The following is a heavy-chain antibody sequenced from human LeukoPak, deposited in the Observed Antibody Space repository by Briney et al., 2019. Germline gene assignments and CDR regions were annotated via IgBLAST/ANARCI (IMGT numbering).Heavy chain of an antibody. V-gene: IGHV3-66*01. J-gene: IGHJ6*02. D-gene: IGHD6-13*01. CDR3: ARGGQQLYYYYGMDV. Sequence: GGSLRLSCAASGFTVSSNYMNWVRQAPGKELEWVSVIYSGGSTYYADSVKGRFTISRDNSKNTLYLQMNSLRAEDTAVYYCARGGQQLYYYYGMDVWGQGTTVTVSS. CDR2: IYSGGST. CDR1: GFTVSSNY.